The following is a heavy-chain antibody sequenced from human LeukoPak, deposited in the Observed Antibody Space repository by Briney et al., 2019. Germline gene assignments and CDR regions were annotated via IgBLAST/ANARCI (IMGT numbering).Heavy chain of an antibody. CDR2: IKQDGGEK. CDR3: ARRKDLWSGCEFDY. D-gene: IGHD3-3*01. CDR1: GFIFSSYW. Sequence: GGSLRLSCAASGFIFSSYWMSWVRQAPGKGLEWVANIKQDGGEKYYVDSVKGRFVISRDNAKNSLYLQMDILRAEDTAVYYCARRKDLWSGCEFDYWGQGILVTVSS. V-gene: IGHV3-7*01. J-gene: IGHJ4*02.